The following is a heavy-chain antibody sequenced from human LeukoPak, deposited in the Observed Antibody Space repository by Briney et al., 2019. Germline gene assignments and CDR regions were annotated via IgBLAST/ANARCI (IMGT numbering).Heavy chain of an antibody. Sequence: GRSLRLSCAASGFTFSSYGMHWVRQAPGKGLEWVAVISYDGSNKYYADSVKGRFTISRDNSKNTLYLQMNSLRAEDTAVYYCAKGPVGATASGYYGMDAWGQGTTVTVSS. CDR3: AKGPVGATASGYYGMDA. CDR1: GFTFSSYG. J-gene: IGHJ6*02. D-gene: IGHD1-26*01. CDR2: ISYDGSNK. V-gene: IGHV3-30*18.